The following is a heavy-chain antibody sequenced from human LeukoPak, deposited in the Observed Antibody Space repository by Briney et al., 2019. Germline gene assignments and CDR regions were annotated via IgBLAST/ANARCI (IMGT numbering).Heavy chain of an antibody. CDR1: GFTFSDYY. CDR3: ARAARYYGSGFDAFDI. V-gene: IGHV3-11*05. J-gene: IGHJ3*02. D-gene: IGHD3-10*01. CDR2: ISSSSSYT. Sequence: PGGSLRLSCAASGFTFSDYYMSWISQPPGKGLEWVSYISSSSSYTNYADSVKGRFTISRDNAKNSLYLQMNSLRAEDTAVYYCARAARYYGSGFDAFDIWGQGTMVTVSS.